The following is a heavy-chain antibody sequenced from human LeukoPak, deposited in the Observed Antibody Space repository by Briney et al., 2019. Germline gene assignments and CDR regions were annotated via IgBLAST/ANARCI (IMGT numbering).Heavy chain of an antibody. CDR1: GFTFSSYA. D-gene: IGHD6-19*01. Sequence: GGSLRLSCAASGFTFSSYAMHWVRQAPGKGLEWVAVIRHDGSNEYYADSVKGRFTVSRDNSKNTLYMQMNSLTSEDTAVYYCAKGGNGWYAPYWGQGTLVAVSS. CDR2: IRHDGSNE. J-gene: IGHJ4*02. V-gene: IGHV3-30*02. CDR3: AKGGNGWYAPY.